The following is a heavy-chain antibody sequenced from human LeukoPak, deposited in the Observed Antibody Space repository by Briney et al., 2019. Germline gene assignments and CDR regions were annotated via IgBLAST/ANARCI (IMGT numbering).Heavy chain of an antibody. J-gene: IGHJ6*02. CDR3: ARDSDYYYGMDV. CDR1: GFTFSSYA. Sequence: GGSLRLSCAASGFTFSSYAMHWVRQAPGKGLEWVSVIYSGGSTYYADSVKGRFTISRDNSKNTLYLQMNSLRAEDTAVYYCARDSDYYYGMDVWGQGTTVTVSS. V-gene: IGHV3-53*01. CDR2: IYSGGST.